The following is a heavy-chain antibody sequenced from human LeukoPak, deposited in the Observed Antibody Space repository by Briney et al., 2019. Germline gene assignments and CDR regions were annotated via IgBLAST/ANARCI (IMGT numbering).Heavy chain of an antibody. V-gene: IGHV1-2*02. CDR3: ARDVAPTTIFGVVTKPTAAFDI. D-gene: IGHD3-3*01. J-gene: IGHJ3*02. Sequence: ASVNVSCKASRYTFTGYYIHWVRQAPGQGLEWMGWVNPNSGGTSYAQKFQGRVTMTRDASFSTANMELSRLRSDDTAVFYCARDVAPTTIFGVVTKPTAAFDIWGQGTLVTVSS. CDR2: VNPNSGGT. CDR1: RYTFTGYY.